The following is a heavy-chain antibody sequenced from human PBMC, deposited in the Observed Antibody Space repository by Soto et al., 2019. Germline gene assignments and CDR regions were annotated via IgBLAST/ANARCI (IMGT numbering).Heavy chain of an antibody. Sequence: GGSLRLSCAASGFTFDSYAMTWVRQAPGKGLEWVSAISATGTSTHYADSVKGRFTISRDNSKNTLYLQMNSLRAEDTAVYYCAKDVLRFLEWLAFYGMDAWGQGTTVTVSS. CDR1: GFTFDSYA. V-gene: IGHV3-23*01. CDR2: ISATGTST. CDR3: AKDVLRFLEWLAFYGMDA. J-gene: IGHJ6*02. D-gene: IGHD3-3*01.